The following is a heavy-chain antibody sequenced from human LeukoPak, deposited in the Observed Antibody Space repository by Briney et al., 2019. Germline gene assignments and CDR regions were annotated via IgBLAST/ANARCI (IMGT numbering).Heavy chain of an antibody. CDR1: GYTFTSYD. V-gene: IGHV1-8*03. J-gene: IGHJ3*02. CDR3: ARGARASGSGSYPACFDI. Sequence: ASVKVSCKASGYTFTSYDINWVRQATGQGLEWTGWMNPNSGNTGYAQKFQGRVTITRNTSISTAYMELSSLRSEDTAVYYCARGARASGSGSYPACFDIWGQGTMVTVSS. D-gene: IGHD3-10*01. CDR2: MNPNSGNT.